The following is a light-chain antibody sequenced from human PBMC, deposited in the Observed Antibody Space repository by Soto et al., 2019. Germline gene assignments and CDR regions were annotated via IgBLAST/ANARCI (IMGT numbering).Light chain of an antibody. CDR2: AAS. V-gene: IGKV1-39*01. CDR3: QQSYSTWT. CDR1: QNIRGY. J-gene: IGKJ1*01. Sequence: DIQMTQSPSSLSASVGDRVTITCRSSQNIRGYLNWYQQKPGKAPKLLIYAASSLQGGVPTRFSGSGSGTDFILTSSSLQPEDVVSYYCQQSYSTWTFGQGTKVEVK.